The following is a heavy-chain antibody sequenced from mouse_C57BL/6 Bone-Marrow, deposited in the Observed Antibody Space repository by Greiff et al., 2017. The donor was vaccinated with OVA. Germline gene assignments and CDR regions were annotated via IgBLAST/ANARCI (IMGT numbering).Heavy chain of an antibody. Sequence: EVQGVESGPSLVRPSQTLSLTCTVTGFSINSDCYWIWIRQFPGNKLEYIGYTFYSGITYYNPSLESRTYITRDTSKNQFSLKLSSVTTEDTATYYCARTSFSNNYAMDYWGQGTSVTVSS. V-gene: IGHV3-3*01. J-gene: IGHJ4*01. D-gene: IGHD5-2*01. CDR1: GFSINSDCY. CDR2: TFYSGIT. CDR3: ARTSFSNNYAMDY.